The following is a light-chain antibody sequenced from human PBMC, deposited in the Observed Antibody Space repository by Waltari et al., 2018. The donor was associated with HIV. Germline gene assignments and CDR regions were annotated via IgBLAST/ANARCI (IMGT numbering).Light chain of an antibody. J-gene: IGLJ2*01. CDR2: ENN. Sequence: NFMLTQPHSVSESPGKTVTISCTRSSGRIASNYVQWYQQRPGGAPTPVIYENNQRPSWVPDRFSGSIDSSSNSASLTISGLKTDDEADYYCQSYFASNDVIFGGGTTLTVL. CDR3: QSYFASNDVI. V-gene: IGLV6-57*04. CDR1: SGRIASNY.